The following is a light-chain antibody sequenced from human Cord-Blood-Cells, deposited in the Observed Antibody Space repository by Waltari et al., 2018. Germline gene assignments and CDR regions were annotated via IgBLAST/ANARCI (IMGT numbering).Light chain of an antibody. CDR3: QAWDSSTVV. CDR2: QDS. V-gene: IGLV3-1*01. CDR1: KVGDKY. J-gene: IGLJ2*01. Sequence: SYELTQPPSAYVSPGQPASITCSGDKVGDKYACWYQQKPGQSPGLVIYQDSKRPSGIPERFSGSNSGNTATLTISGTQAMDEADYYCQAWDSSTVVFGGGTKLTVL.